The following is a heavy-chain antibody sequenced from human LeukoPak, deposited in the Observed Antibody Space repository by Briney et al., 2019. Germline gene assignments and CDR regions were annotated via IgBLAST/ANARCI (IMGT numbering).Heavy chain of an antibody. Sequence: GGSLVLSCAASGFTFSSYWIHWVRQAPGKGLGGVSTLNSAGSITPYADSVKGRFTISRDNAKNTLYLQMNSLRAEDTAVYYCARGGTYSWDGLDIWGQGTMVTVSS. CDR1: GFTFSSYW. CDR3: ARGGTYSWDGLDI. CDR2: LNSAGSIT. V-gene: IGHV3-74*01. D-gene: IGHD1-26*01. J-gene: IGHJ3*02.